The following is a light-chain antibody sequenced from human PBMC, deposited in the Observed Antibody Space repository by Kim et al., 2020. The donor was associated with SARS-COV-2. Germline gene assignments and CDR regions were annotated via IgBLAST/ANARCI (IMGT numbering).Light chain of an antibody. CDR3: QSADSSGTYVV. CDR2: KDS. J-gene: IGLJ2*01. Sequence: SPGQTARINCSGDALPKQYAYCYQQKPGRAPVLVIYKDSERPSGIPERCSGSSSGTRVTLTISGVQAEDEADYYCQSADSSGTYVVFGGGTKLSVL. CDR1: ALPKQY. V-gene: IGLV3-25*03.